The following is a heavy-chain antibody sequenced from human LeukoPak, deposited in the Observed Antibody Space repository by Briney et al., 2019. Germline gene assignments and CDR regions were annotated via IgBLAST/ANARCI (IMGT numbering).Heavy chain of an antibody. J-gene: IGHJ4*02. CDR3: ARQYLADYGDYVSHFDY. Sequence: PGGSLRLSCAASGFTFSSYSMNWVRQAPGKGLEWVSSISSSSSYIYYADSVKGRFTISRDNAKNSLYLQMNSLRAEDTAVYYCARQYLADYGDYVSHFDYWGQGTLVTVSS. D-gene: IGHD4-17*01. CDR1: GFTFSSYS. V-gene: IGHV3-21*01. CDR2: ISSSSSYI.